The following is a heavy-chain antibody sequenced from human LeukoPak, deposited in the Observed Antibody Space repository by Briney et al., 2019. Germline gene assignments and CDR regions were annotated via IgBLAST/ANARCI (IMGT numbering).Heavy chain of an antibody. CDR3: ARRGSSGYYDYFDY. CDR1: GGSISSHY. J-gene: IGHJ4*02. V-gene: IGHV4-59*11. D-gene: IGHD3-22*01. Sequence: SETLSLTCTVSGGSISSHYWTWIRQPPGKGLECIGYIYYSGSTNYNPSLKSRVTISVDTSKNQFSPNLSSVTAADTAVYYCARRGSSGYYDYFDYWGQGSLVTVSS. CDR2: IYYSGST.